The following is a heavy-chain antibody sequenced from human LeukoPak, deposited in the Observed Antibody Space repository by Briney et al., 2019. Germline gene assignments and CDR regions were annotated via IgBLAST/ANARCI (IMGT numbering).Heavy chain of an antibody. Sequence: GGSLRLSCAASGFTFSSYAMHWVRRAPGKGLEWVAVISYDGSNKYYADSVKGRFTISRDNSKNTLYLQMNSLRAEDTAVYYCARDSSHGTKGAFDTWGQGTMVTVSS. CDR1: GFTFSSYA. V-gene: IGHV3-30-3*01. J-gene: IGHJ3*02. CDR3: ARDSSHGTKGAFDT. CDR2: ISYDGSNK. D-gene: IGHD6-13*01.